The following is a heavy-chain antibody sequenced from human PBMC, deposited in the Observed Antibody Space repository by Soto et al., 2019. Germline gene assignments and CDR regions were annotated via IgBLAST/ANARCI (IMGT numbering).Heavy chain of an antibody. J-gene: IGHJ6*02. D-gene: IGHD6-19*01. CDR3: AKVRYSSPMGYYYGMDV. CDR1: GVTFSKFI. CDR2: IIPIFGTA. V-gene: IGHV1-69*01. Sequence: QVQLEQSGGEVKKPGSSVKVSCKASGVTFSKFIMTWVRQAPGLGLEWVGGIIPIFGTANYAQKFQGRVTLTADESTSTSYLEVSNLRSEDTAVYYCAKVRYSSPMGYYYGMDVRGQGTAVTVSS.